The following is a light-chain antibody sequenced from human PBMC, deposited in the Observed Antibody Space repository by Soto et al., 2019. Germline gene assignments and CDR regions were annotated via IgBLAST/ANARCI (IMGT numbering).Light chain of an antibody. J-gene: IGLJ2*01. CDR3: VLYMGSGPL. Sequence: QTVVTQEPSFSVSPGGTVTLTSGLSSGSVSISYYPSWYQQTPGQAPRTLIYRTNTRSSGVPDRFSGSILGNKAALTITGAQADDESDYYCVLYMGSGPLFGGGTKLTVL. V-gene: IGLV8-61*01. CDR2: RTN. CDR1: SGSVSISYY.